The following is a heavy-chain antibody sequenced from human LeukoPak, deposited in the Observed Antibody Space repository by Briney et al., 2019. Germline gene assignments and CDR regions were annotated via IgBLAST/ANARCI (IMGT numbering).Heavy chain of an antibody. J-gene: IGHJ4*02. D-gene: IGHD6-6*01. CDR2: IIPIFGTA. CDR1: GGTFSSNA. V-gene: IGHV1-69*05. Sequence: SVKVSCKASGGTFSSNAISWVRQAPGQGLEWMGGIIPIFGTANYAQKFQGRVTITTDESTSTAYMELSSLRSEDTAVYYCAREVEYSSSSGSLFDYWGQGTLVTVSS. CDR3: AREVEYSSSSGSLFDY.